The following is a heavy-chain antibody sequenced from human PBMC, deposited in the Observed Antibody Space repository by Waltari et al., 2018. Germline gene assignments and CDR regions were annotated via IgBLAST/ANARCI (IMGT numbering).Heavy chain of an antibody. CDR3: ASGKYGSGSYCFDY. CDR2: ISSSSSYI. CDR1: GFTFSSYS. V-gene: IGHV3-21*01. D-gene: IGHD3-10*01. Sequence: EVQLVESGGGLVKPGGSLRLSCAASGFTFSSYSMNWVRQAPGKGLEWVSSISSSSSYIYYADSVKGRFTISRDNAKNSLYLQMNSLRAEDTAVYYCASGKYGSGSYCFDYWGQGTLVTVSS. J-gene: IGHJ4*02.